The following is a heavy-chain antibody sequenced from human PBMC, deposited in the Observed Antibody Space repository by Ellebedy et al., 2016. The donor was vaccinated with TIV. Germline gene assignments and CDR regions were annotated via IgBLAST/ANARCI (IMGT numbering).Heavy chain of an antibody. Sequence: MPSETLSLTCTVSGGSISSSSYYWSWIRQPPGKGLEWIGYIYYSGSTNYNPSLKSRVTISVDTSKNQFSLKLSSVTAADTAVYYCAWGYYDSSGYGAEYFQHWGQGTLVTVSS. CDR3: AWGYYDSSGYGAEYFQH. CDR2: IYYSGST. V-gene: IGHV4-61*05. CDR1: GGSISSSSYY. D-gene: IGHD3-22*01. J-gene: IGHJ1*01.